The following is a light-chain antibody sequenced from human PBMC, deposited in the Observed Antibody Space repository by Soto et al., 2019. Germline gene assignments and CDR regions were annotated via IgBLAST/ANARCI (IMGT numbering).Light chain of an antibody. CDR3: KQRSNWPPYT. V-gene: IGKV3-11*01. CDR1: QSVSSY. J-gene: IGKJ2*01. Sequence: EIVLTQSPATLSLSPGERATLSCRASQSVSSYLAWYQQKPGQAPRLLIYDASNRATGIPARFSGSGSGTDFTITISSLEPEDFAVYYCKQRSNWPPYTFGQGTKLEIK. CDR2: DAS.